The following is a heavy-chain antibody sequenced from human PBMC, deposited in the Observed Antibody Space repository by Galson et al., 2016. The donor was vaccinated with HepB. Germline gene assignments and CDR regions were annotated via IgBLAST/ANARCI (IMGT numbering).Heavy chain of an antibody. CDR2: TYFRSKWFN. J-gene: IGHJ6*02. CDR1: GDSVSSNSAV. D-gene: IGHD6-6*01. Sequence: CAISGDSVSSNSAVWNWIRQSPSRGLEWLGRTYFRSKWFNEYGQSVKSRININPDTSKNQCSLQLNSMTPEDTAVDYCARGSSSAHDYGMDVWGQGTTVTVSS. CDR3: ARGSSSAHDYGMDV. V-gene: IGHV6-1*01.